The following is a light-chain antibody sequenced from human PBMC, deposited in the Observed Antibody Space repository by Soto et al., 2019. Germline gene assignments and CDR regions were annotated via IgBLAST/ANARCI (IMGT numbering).Light chain of an antibody. CDR3: QQYDNLLGT. CDR2: EAS. Sequence: DIQMTQSPSSLSASVGDRVTITCQASQYISNYLNWYQQKPGKAPKLLIYEASNLETGVPSRLSGSGSGTDFTFTISTLQPEDIATYYCQQYDNLLGTFGQGTKVEIK. V-gene: IGKV1-33*01. CDR1: QYISNY. J-gene: IGKJ1*01.